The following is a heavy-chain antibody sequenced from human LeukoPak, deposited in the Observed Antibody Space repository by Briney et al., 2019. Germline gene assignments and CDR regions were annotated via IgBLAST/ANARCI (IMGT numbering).Heavy chain of an antibody. CDR3: ARDESPPGIAVAGPLDY. J-gene: IGHJ4*02. Sequence: GGSLRLSCAASGFTFSDYYMSWIRQAPGKGLEWVSYISSSSSYTNYADSVKGRFTISRDNAKNSLYLQMNSLRAEDTAVYYCARDESPPGIAVAGPLDYWGQGTLVTVSS. CDR2: ISSSSSYT. CDR1: GFTFSDYY. V-gene: IGHV3-11*06. D-gene: IGHD6-19*01.